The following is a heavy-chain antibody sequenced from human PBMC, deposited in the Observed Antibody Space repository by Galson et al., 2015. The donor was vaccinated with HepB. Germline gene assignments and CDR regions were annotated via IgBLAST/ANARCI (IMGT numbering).Heavy chain of an antibody. Sequence: CAISGDSVSSNSAAWNWIRQSPSRGLEWLGRTYYRSKWYNDYAVSVKSRITINPDTSKNQFSLQLNSVTPEDTAVYYCARFSKSYSSGWKHEAFDYWGQGTLVTVSS. CDR1: GDSVSSNSAA. CDR3: ARFSKSYSSGWKHEAFDY. J-gene: IGHJ4*02. V-gene: IGHV6-1*01. D-gene: IGHD6-19*01. CDR2: TYYRSKWYN.